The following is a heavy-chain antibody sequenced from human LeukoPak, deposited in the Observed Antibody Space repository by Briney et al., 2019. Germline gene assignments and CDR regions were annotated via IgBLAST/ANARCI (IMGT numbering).Heavy chain of an antibody. CDR3: ARDTTYDFWSGRWFDP. D-gene: IGHD3-3*01. CDR1: GGSISSYY. CDR2: IYTSGST. V-gene: IGHV4-4*07. Sequence: PSETLSLTCTVSGGSISSYYWSWIRQPAGKGLEWIGRIYTSGSTNYNPSLKSRVTMSVDTSKNQFSLKLSSVTAADTAVYYCARDTTYDFWSGRWFDPWGQGTLVTVSS. J-gene: IGHJ5*02.